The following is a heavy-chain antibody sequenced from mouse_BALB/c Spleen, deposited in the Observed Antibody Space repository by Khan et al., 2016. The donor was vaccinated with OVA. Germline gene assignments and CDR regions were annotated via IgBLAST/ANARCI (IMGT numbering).Heavy chain of an antibody. Sequence: QVQLQQSRTELARPGASVKLSCKASGYTFTDYYINWVKQRTGQGLEWIGEIYPGSGNTYYNEKFKDKATLTADKSSSTAYMQLSRLTSEDSAVYFCARMDTTSLDCWGQGTTLTLSS. V-gene: IGHV1-77*01. CDR3: ARMDTTSLDC. CDR2: IYPGSGNT. D-gene: IGHD2-3*01. CDR1: GYTFTDYY. J-gene: IGHJ2*01.